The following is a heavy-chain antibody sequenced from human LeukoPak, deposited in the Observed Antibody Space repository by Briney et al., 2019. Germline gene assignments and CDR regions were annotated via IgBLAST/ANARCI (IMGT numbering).Heavy chain of an antibody. V-gene: IGHV3-23*01. CDR3: AKLNVLLWFGELDV. J-gene: IGHJ6*02. CDR1: GFTLSSYA. CDR2: ISGSGGST. Sequence: GGSLRLSCAASGFTLSSYAMSWVRQAPGKGLEWVSAISGSGGSTYYADSVKGRFTISRDNSKNTLYLQMNSLRAEDTAVYYCAKLNVLLWFGELDVWGQGTTVTVSS. D-gene: IGHD3-10*01.